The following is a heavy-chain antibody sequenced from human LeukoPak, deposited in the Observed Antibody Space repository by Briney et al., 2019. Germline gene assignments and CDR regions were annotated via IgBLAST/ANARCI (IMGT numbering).Heavy chain of an antibody. CDR1: GGSISSYY. Sequence: KPSETLSLTCTVSGGSISSYYWSWVRQPPGKGLEWIGYIYYSGSTNYNPSLKNRVTISVDTSKNQFSLKLSSVTAADTAVHYCARDLATAATADRAFDIWGPGTMVTVSS. CDR3: ARDLATAATADRAFDI. CDR2: IYYSGST. V-gene: IGHV4-59*01. J-gene: IGHJ3*02. D-gene: IGHD6-13*01.